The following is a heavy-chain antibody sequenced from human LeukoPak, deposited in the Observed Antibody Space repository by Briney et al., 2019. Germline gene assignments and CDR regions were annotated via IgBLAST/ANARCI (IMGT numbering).Heavy chain of an antibody. CDR3: AKARIAVAGTNDAFDI. V-gene: IGHV3-21*04. D-gene: IGHD6-19*01. CDR2: ISSSSSYI. CDR1: GFTFSSYS. J-gene: IGHJ3*02. Sequence: GGSLRLSCAASGFTFSSYSMNWVRQAPGEGLEWVSSISSSSSYIYYADSVKGRFTISRDNAKNSLYLQMNSLRAEDTALYYCAKARIAVAGTNDAFDIWGQGTMVTVSS.